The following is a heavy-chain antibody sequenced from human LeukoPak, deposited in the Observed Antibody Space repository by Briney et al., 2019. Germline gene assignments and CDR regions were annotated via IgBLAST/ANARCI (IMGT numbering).Heavy chain of an antibody. CDR2: ISGSGGST. V-gene: IGHV3-23*01. J-gene: IGHJ4*02. Sequence: GGSLRLSCAASGFTFSSYAMSWVRQAPGKGLEWVSAISGSGGSTYYADSVKGRFTISRDNSKNTLYLQMNSLRAEDTAVYYCARSNTWRGSFDYWGQGTLVTVSS. CDR3: ARSNTWRGSFDY. CDR1: GFTFSSYA. D-gene: IGHD3-10*01.